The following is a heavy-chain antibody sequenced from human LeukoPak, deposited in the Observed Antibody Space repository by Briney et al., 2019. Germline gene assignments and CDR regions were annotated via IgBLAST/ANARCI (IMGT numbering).Heavy chain of an antibody. CDR1: GGSISSYY. V-gene: IGHV4-59*01. D-gene: IGHD6-19*01. CDR3: ARETRIAVAGHYYYYYMDV. J-gene: IGHJ6*03. CDR2: IYYSGST. Sequence: PSETLSLTCTVPGGSISSYYWSWIRQPPGKGLEWIGYIYYSGSTNYNPSLKSRVTISVDTSKNQFSLKLSSVTAADTAVYYCARETRIAVAGHYYYYYMDVWGKGTTVTISS.